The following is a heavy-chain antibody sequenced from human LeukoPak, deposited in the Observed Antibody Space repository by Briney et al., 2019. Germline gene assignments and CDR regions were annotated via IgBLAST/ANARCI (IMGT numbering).Heavy chain of an antibody. J-gene: IGHJ4*02. D-gene: IGHD6-6*01. CDR1: GFTFSSYW. V-gene: IGHV3-7*01. CDR3: ASWTSSSSNY. Sequence: GGSLRLSCAASGFTFSSYWVNWVRQAPGKGLEWVAHIKPDGSEKYYVDSVKGRFTISRDNAKNSLSLQMNSLRAEDTAVYYCASWTSSSSNYWGQGTLVTVSS. CDR2: IKPDGSEK.